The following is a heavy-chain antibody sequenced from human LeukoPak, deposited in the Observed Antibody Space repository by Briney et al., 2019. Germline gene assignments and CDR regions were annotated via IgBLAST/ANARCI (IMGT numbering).Heavy chain of an antibody. D-gene: IGHD6-6*01. CDR3: ARDRDYSSSSGGFDY. CDR1: GFTFSSYS. V-gene: IGHV3-20*04. J-gene: IGHJ4*02. Sequence: GGSLRLSCAASGFTFSSYSMNWVRQAPGKGLEWVSGINWNGGSTGYADSVKGRFTISRDNAKNSLYLQMNSLRAEDTALYYCARDRDYSSSSGGFDYWGQGTLVTVSS. CDR2: INWNGGST.